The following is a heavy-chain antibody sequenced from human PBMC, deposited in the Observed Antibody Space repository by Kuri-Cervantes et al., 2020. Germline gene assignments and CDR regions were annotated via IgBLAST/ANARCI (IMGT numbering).Heavy chain of an antibody. CDR1: GFTSDDYA. Sequence: GESLKISCAASGFTSDDYAMHWVRQAPGKGLEWVSLISWDGGSTYYADSVKGLFTISRDTAKTSLYLQMNSLRAEDTAVYYCARRGSGWSFDYWGQGTLVTVSS. CDR3: ARRGSGWSFDY. J-gene: IGHJ4*02. V-gene: IGHV3-43D*04. CDR2: ISWDGGST. D-gene: IGHD6-19*01.